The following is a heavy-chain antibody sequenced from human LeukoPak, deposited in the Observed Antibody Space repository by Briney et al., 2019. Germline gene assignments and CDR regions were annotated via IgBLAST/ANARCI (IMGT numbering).Heavy chain of an antibody. J-gene: IGHJ4*02. CDR3: MKASSEYYYDY. CDR2: ISKNGGDT. D-gene: IGHD2/OR15-2a*01. Sequence: TGGSLRLSCSASGFTFSSYAMHWVRESPGQGLEYVSAISKNGGDTYYADSVKGRFSISRDNSKNTLDLQMASLRAEDTAIYYCMKASSEYYYDYWGQGTLVTVSP. CDR1: GFTFSSYA. V-gene: IGHV3-64D*09.